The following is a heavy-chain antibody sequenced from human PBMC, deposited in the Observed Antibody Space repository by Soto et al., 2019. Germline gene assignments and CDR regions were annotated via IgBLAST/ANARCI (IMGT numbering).Heavy chain of an antibody. J-gene: IGHJ5*02. CDR3: ARGVDTGPTVWFDP. V-gene: IGHV3-13*01. D-gene: IGHD5-18*01. CDR2: IGTAGDT. CDR1: GFTFSSYD. Sequence: HPGGSLSLSCAASGFTFSSYDMHWVRQATGKGLEWVSAIGTAGDTYYPGSVKGRFTISRENAKNSLYLQMNSLRAEDTAVYYCARGVDTGPTVWFDPWGQGTLVTVSS.